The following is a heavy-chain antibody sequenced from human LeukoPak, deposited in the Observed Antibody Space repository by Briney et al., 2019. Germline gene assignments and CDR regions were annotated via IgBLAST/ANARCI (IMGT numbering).Heavy chain of an antibody. D-gene: IGHD3-10*01. J-gene: IGHJ5*02. CDR2: IIPIFGTA. Sequence: SVKVSCKASGGTFSSYAISWVRQAPGQGLEWMGGIIPIFGTANYAQKFQGRVTITADESTSTAYMELSSLRSEDTAVYYCARGFLWFGELSWFDPWGQGTLVTVSS. V-gene: IGHV1-69*13. CDR3: ARGFLWFGELSWFDP. CDR1: GGTFSSYA.